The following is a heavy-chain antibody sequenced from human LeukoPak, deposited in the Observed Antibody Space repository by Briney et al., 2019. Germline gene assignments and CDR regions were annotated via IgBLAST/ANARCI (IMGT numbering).Heavy chain of an antibody. CDR2: IYYSGSP. D-gene: IGHD3-22*01. CDR1: GGSISSSSYY. J-gene: IGHJ4*02. V-gene: IGHV4-39*07. Sequence: KPSETLSLTCTVSGGSISSSSYYWGWIRQPPGKGLEWIGSIYYSGSPYYNPSLKSRVTISVDTSKNQFSLNLNSVTAADTAVYFCARDEGSAYPFDYWGQGTLVTVSS. CDR3: ARDEGSAYPFDY.